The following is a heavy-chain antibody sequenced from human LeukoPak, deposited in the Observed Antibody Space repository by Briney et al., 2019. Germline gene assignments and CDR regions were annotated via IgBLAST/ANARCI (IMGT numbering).Heavy chain of an antibody. CDR3: AKDSIAHKGFYDVFDV. J-gene: IGHJ3*01. Sequence: QPGGSLRLSCAASGFTFNIYAMSWVRQTPGKGLEWVSTIGNTETYYADSVKGRFTISRDNSRNTLYLQMKSLRAEDTAMYYCAKDSIAHKGFYDVFDVGGKGTMVTVSS. CDR1: GFTFNIYA. V-gene: IGHV3-23*01. D-gene: IGHD2-21*01. CDR2: IGNTET.